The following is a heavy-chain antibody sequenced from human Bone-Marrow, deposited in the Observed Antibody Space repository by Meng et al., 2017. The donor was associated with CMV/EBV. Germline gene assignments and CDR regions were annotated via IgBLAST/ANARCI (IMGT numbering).Heavy chain of an antibody. J-gene: IGHJ5*02. CDR1: GFTFSSYG. CDR2: IQDDGSSK. Sequence: GGSLRLSCAASGFTFSSYGMHWVRQAPGKGLEWVAVIQDDGSSKHYADSVKGRFTISRDNSKNTLYLQMNSLRAEDTAVYYCARASSIAARPGWFDPWGQGTLVTVSS. CDR3: ARASSIAARPGWFDP. V-gene: IGHV3-30*02. D-gene: IGHD6-6*01.